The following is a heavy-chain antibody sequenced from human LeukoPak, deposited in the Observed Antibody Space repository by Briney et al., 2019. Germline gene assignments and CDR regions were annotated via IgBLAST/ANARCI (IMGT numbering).Heavy chain of an antibody. Sequence: ASVKVSCKASGYTFTDYYAYWVRQAPGQGLEWMGWINPNSGGTNYAQKFQGRVTMTRDTSIRTVYMELSRLKSDDTAVYYCARLLKGYGNFDYWGQGTLVTVSS. D-gene: IGHD4-17*01. V-gene: IGHV1-2*02. CDR2: INPNSGGT. CDR1: GYTFTDYY. CDR3: ARLLKGYGNFDY. J-gene: IGHJ4*02.